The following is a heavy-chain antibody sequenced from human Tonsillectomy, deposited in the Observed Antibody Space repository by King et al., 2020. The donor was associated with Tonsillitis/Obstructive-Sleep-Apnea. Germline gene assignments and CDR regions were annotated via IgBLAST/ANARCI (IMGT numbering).Heavy chain of an antibody. J-gene: IGHJ1*01. Sequence: VQLVESGGDLIQPGGSLRLSCAASGFTVGTNYMSWVRQAPGKGLEWVSVIQNGGNTYYADSVKGRFTISRDNSKNTLYLQMNNLSAEDTAIYYCAIEGYSSGWFRSWGQGTLVTVSS. CDR3: AIEGYSSGWFRS. V-gene: IGHV3-53*01. CDR1: GFTVGTNY. CDR2: IQNGGNT. D-gene: IGHD6-19*01.